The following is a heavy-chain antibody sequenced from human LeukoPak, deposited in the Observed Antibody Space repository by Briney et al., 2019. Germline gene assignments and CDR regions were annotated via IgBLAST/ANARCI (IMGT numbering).Heavy chain of an antibody. CDR1: GGTLSSYA. CDR3: ARRRSYYCSGGSCYSRYYYYYYMDV. Sequence: SVKVSCKASGGTLSSYAISWVRQAPGQGREWMGGIIPIFGTANYAQKFQGRVTITADESTSTAYMELSSLRSEDTAVYYCARRRSYYCSGGSCYSRYYYYYYMDVWGKGTTVTVSS. D-gene: IGHD2-15*01. J-gene: IGHJ6*03. V-gene: IGHV1-69*13. CDR2: IIPIFGTA.